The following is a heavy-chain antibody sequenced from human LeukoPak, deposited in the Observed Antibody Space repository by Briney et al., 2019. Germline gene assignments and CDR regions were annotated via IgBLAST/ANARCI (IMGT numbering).Heavy chain of an antibody. CDR2: IYHSGST. J-gene: IGHJ5*02. Sequence: PSETLSLTCAVSGGSISSGGYSWSWIRQPPGKGLEWIGYIYHSGSTYYNPSLKSRVTISVHRSKNQFSLKLSSVTAADTAVYYCARVSGATYYYDSSGHNWFDPWGQGTLVTVSS. CDR3: ARVSGATYYYDSSGHNWFDP. CDR1: GGSISSGGYS. D-gene: IGHD3-22*01. V-gene: IGHV4-30-2*01.